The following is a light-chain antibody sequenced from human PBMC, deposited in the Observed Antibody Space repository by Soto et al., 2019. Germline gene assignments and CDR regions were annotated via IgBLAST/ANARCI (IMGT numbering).Light chain of an antibody. Sequence: QTVVTQEPSLTVSPGGTVTLTCASSAGAVTSAYYTHWLQQKPGQAPRALIYSTSEKHSWTPARFSGSLLGGKAALTLSAAQPEDEADYYSLLYYGGAQVLFGGGTKLTVL. J-gene: IGLJ2*01. CDR2: STS. CDR3: LLYYGGAQVL. CDR1: AGAVTSAYY. V-gene: IGLV7-43*01.